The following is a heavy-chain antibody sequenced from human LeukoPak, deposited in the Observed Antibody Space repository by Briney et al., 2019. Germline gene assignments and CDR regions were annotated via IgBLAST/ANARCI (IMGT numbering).Heavy chain of an antibody. D-gene: IGHD3-16*02. J-gene: IGHJ6*03. CDR3: ARDLLGYNYYYMDV. CDR1: GFTFINYG. Sequence: GGSLRLSCAASGFTFINYGMTWVRQAPGKGLEWVSSISSSSSYIYYADSVKGRFTISRHNAKNSLYLQMNSLRAEDTAVYYCARDLLGYNYYYMDVWGKGTTVTVSS. CDR2: ISSSSSYI. V-gene: IGHV3-21*01.